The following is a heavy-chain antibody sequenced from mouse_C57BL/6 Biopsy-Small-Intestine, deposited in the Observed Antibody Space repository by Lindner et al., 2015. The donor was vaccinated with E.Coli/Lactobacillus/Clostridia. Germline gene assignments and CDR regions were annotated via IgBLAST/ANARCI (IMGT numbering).Heavy chain of an antibody. CDR1: GYAFTNYL. V-gene: IGHV1-54*01. CDR2: INPGSGGT. J-gene: IGHJ2*01. Sequence: VQLQESGAELVRPGTSVKVSCKASGYAFTNYLIEWVKQRPGQGLEWIGVINPGSGGTNYNEKFKGKATLTADKSSSTAYMQLSSLTSEDSAVYFCARWRSRWPHFDYWGQGTTLTVSS. CDR3: ARWRSRWPHFDY. D-gene: IGHD6-2*01.